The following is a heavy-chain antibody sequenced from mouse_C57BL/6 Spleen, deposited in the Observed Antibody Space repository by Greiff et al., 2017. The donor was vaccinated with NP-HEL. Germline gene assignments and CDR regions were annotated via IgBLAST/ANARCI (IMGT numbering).Heavy chain of an antibody. Sequence: EVQLQQSGAELVRPGASVKLSCTASGFNIKDDYMHWVKQRPEQGLEWIGWIDPENGDTEYASKFQGKATITADTSSNKAYLQLSSLTSEDTAVYYCTSYYSGSSPSMDYWGQGTSVTVSS. D-gene: IGHD1-1*01. J-gene: IGHJ4*01. CDR3: TSYYSGSSPSMDY. CDR2: IDPENGDT. V-gene: IGHV14-4*01. CDR1: GFNIKDDY.